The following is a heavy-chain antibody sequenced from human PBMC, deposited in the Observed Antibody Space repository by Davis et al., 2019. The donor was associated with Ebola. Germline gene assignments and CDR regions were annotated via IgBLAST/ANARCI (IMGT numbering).Heavy chain of an antibody. D-gene: IGHD6-19*01. CDR2: IYQSGST. V-gene: IGHV4-4*02. J-gene: IGHJ6*03. CDR3: ARGGGSGWYGVRLYYYMDV. CDR1: GGSISRSNW. Sequence: PSETLSLTCAVSGGSISRSNWWSWVRQPPGKGLEWIGEIYQSGSTNYNPSLKSRVTISVDKSKNQFSLKLSSVTAADTAVYYCARGGGSGWYGVRLYYYMDVWGKGTTVTVSS.